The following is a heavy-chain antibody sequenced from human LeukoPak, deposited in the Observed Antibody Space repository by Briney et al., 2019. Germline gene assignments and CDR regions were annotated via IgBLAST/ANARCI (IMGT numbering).Heavy chain of an antibody. CDR1: GFTFSSYG. D-gene: IGHD3-22*01. J-gene: IGHJ4*02. CDR2: ISYDGGNK. CDR3: AKDRRGLYYYDSSGYRFDY. V-gene: IGHV3-30*18. Sequence: GGSLRLSCAASGFTFSSYGMHWVRQAPGKGLEWVAVISYDGGNKYYADSVKGRFTISRDNSKNTLYLQMNSLRAEGTAVYYCAKDRRGLYYYDSSGYRFDYWGQGTLVTVSS.